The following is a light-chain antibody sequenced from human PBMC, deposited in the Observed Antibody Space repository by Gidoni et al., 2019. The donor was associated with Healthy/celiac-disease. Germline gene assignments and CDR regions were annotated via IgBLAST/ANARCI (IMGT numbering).Light chain of an antibody. CDR3: SSYTSSSTLPL. V-gene: IGLV2-14*01. J-gene: IGLJ1*01. CDR1: SSDVGGYNY. Sequence: QSALTQPASVSGSPGPSITISCTGTSSDVGGYNYVSWYQQHPGKAPKLMIYEVSNRPSGVSNRFAGSKSGNTASLTISGLQAEDEADYYCSSYTSSSTLPLFGTGTKVTVL. CDR2: EVS.